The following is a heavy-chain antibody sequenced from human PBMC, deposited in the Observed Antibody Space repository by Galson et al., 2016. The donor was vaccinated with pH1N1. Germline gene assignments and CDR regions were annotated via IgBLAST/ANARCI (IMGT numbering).Heavy chain of an antibody. D-gene: IGHD1-26*01. CDR3: TRDLGRRREF. CDR1: GYTFTTSY. Sequence: SVKVSCKASGYTFTTSYIHWVRQAPGEGLEWMGVIDPSGGGTTYAQKFQARVTMTRDTSTNTVYPDLTRLKSEDTSVYYCTRDLGRRREFWGQGTLVTVSS. CDR2: IDPSGGGT. V-gene: IGHV1-46*01. J-gene: IGHJ4*02.